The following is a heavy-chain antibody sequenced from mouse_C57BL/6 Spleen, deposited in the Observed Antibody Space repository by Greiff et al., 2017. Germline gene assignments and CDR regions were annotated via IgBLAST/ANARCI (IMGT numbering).Heavy chain of an antibody. J-gene: IGHJ2*01. CDR3: ARSNDYPYFDD. V-gene: IGHV1-82*01. CDR2: IYPGDGDT. Sequence: QVQLQQSGPELVKPGASVKISCKASGYAFSSSWMNWVKQRPGKGLEWIGRIYPGDGDTNYNGKFKGKATLTADKSSSTAYMQLSSLTSEDSAVYFCARSNDYPYFDDWGQGTTLTVSS. CDR1: GYAFSSSW. D-gene: IGHD2-4*01.